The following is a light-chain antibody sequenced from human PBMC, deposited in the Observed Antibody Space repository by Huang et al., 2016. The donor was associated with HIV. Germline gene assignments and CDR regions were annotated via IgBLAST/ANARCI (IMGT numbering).Light chain of an antibody. Sequence: EIILTQSPATLSLSPGERATLSCRASQSVSASNLAWYQQKLGQAPRLPIYVASTRATGIADRFSASGSGTDFTLTISRLEPEDFAVYYCQHYGTLFTFGQGTEVEIK. CDR2: VAS. V-gene: IGKV3-20*01. J-gene: IGKJ2*01. CDR3: QHYGTLFT. CDR1: QSVSASN.